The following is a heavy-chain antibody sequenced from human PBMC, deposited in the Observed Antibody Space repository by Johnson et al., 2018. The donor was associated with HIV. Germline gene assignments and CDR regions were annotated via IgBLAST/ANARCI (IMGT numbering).Heavy chain of an antibody. CDR2: INWNGGST. V-gene: IGHV3-20*03. Sequence: EWVSGINWNGGSTGYADSVKGRFTISRDNAKNSLYLQMNSLRAEDTAVYYCASPPDAFDIWGQGTMVTVSS. CDR3: ASPPDAFDI. J-gene: IGHJ3*02.